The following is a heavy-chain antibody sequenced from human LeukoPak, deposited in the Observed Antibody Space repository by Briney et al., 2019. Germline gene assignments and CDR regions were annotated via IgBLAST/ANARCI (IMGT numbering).Heavy chain of an antibody. J-gene: IGHJ4*02. Sequence: ASVKVSCKSSGYTFTGYTMHWVRQAPGQGLEWMGWINTNSGGTNYAQKLQGRLTMTRDTSISTAYMELSRLTSDDTAVYYCARTVALDYWGEGTPVTVSS. CDR2: INTNSGGT. CDR1: GYTFTGYT. CDR3: ARTVALDY. V-gene: IGHV1-2*02.